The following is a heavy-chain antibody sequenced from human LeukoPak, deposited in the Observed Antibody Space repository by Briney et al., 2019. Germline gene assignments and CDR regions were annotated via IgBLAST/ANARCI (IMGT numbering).Heavy chain of an antibody. J-gene: IGHJ5*02. CDR3: ARAPFIDCSSTSCPFDP. D-gene: IGHD2-2*01. V-gene: IGHV1-69*05. CDR2: IIPIFGTA. CDR1: GGTFSSYA. Sequence: GASVKVSCKASGGTFSSYAISWVRQAPGQGLEWMGGIIPIFGTANYAQKLQGRVTMTTDTSTSTAYMELRSLRSDDTAVYYCARAPFIDCSSTSCPFDPWGQGTLVTVSS.